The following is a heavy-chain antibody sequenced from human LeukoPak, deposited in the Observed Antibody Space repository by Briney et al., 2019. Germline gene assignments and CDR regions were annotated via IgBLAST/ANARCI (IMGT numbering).Heavy chain of an antibody. J-gene: IGHJ4*02. D-gene: IGHD5-18*01. CDR2: IYTSGNT. Sequence: PSETLSLTCTVSGGSISSHYWSWIPQPAGKGLEWLGRIYTSGNTNYNPSLKSRVTMSVDTSKNQFSLKLSSVTAADTAVYYCARDQYSYAHAAHWGQGTLVTVSS. V-gene: IGHV4-4*07. CDR1: GGSISSHY. CDR3: ARDQYSYAHAAH.